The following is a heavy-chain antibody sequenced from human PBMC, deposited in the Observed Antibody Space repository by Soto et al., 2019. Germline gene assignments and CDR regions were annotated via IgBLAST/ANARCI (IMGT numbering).Heavy chain of an antibody. V-gene: IGHV4-59*08. CDR2: IYYSGIT. Sequence: SETLSLTCTVSGDFLSSYYWSWIRQSPVKGLEWIGYIYYSGITNYNASLKGRVTMSVDTSKNQFSLKLNSVTAADTAFYYCARLGGYYQSLDTWGQGTLVTVSS. J-gene: IGHJ5*02. CDR1: GDFLSSYY. D-gene: IGHD3-22*01. CDR3: ARLGGYYQSLDT.